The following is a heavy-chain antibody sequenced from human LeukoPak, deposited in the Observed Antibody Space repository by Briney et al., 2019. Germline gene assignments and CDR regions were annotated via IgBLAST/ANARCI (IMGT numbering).Heavy chain of an antibody. Sequence: GGSLRLSCAASGFTFSTYGMNWVRQAPGKGREWLSYIRSSSNSIHYAVSVKGRFTISRDNAKNSLYLQMNSLRDEDTAVYYCARDPWDDVSGFSGDYWGRGTLVTVSS. CDR1: GFTFSTYG. D-gene: IGHD3-22*01. V-gene: IGHV3-48*02. CDR2: IRSSSNSI. J-gene: IGHJ4*02. CDR3: ARDPWDDVSGFSGDY.